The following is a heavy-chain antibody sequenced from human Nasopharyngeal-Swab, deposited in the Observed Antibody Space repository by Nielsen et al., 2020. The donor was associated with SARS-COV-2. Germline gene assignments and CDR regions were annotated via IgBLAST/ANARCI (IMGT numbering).Heavy chain of an antibody. D-gene: IGHD3-3*01. CDR1: GGSISSYY. CDR3: ARQKRDTIFGVVNHFDY. V-gene: IGHV4-59*08. CDR2: IYYSGST. J-gene: IGHJ4*02. Sequence: SETLSPTCTVSGGSISSYYWSWIRQPPGKGLEWIGYIYYSGSTYYNPSLKSRVTISVDTSKNQFSLKLSSVTAADTAVYYCARQKRDTIFGVVNHFDYWGQGTLVTVSS.